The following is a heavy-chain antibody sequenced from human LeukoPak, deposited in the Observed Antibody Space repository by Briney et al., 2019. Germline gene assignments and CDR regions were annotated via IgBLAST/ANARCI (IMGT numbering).Heavy chain of an antibody. D-gene: IGHD1-26*01. J-gene: IGHJ4*02. CDR1: GGTFSSYA. CDR3: AASLRELDY. Sequence: GASVKVSCKASGGTFSSYAISWVRQAPGQRLEWMGWINAGNGNTKYSQKFQGRVTITRDTSASTAYMELSSLRSEDTAVYYCAASLRELDYWGQGTLVTVSS. CDR2: INAGNGNT. V-gene: IGHV1-3*01.